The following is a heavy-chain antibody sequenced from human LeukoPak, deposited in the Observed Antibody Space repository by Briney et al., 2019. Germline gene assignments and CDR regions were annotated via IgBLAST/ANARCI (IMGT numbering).Heavy chain of an antibody. D-gene: IGHD2-2*01. J-gene: IGHJ4*02. CDR3: ARDKGVVPAAAMFYLDY. Sequence: ASVNVSCKASGYSFTSYYIHWVRQAPGQGLEWMGIINPRGGSRGYPQNFQGRVTMTRDTSTSTVHMELSSLRSDDTAVYYCARDKGVVPAAAMFYLDYWGQGTLVTVSS. CDR1: GYSFTSYY. V-gene: IGHV1-46*01. CDR2: INPRGGSR.